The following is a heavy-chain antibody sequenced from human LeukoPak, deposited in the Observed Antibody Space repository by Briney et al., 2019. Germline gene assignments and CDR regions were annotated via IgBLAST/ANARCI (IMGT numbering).Heavy chain of an antibody. Sequence: GESLKISCKGSGYSFTSYWIGWVRQMPGKGLEWMGIIYPGDSDTRYSPSFQGQVTISADKSISTAYLQWSSLKASDTAMYYCASTAYYYDSSGYYSEPFDYWGQGTLVTVSS. J-gene: IGHJ4*02. CDR3: ASTAYYYDSSGYYSEPFDY. V-gene: IGHV5-51*01. D-gene: IGHD3-22*01. CDR2: IYPGDSDT. CDR1: GYSFTSYW.